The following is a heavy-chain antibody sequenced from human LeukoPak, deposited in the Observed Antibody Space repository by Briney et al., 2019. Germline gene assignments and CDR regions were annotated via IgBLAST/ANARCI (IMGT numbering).Heavy chain of an antibody. D-gene: IGHD2-15*01. V-gene: IGHV4-59*13. CDR2: VHTGGTT. CDR1: GDSISNYY. Sequence: TVSLACTVSGDSISNYYWSWIRQSPGKGLEWIAFVHTGGTTKYSPSLMSRVAMSVDTSNNQFSLTLTSLTAADTAVYYCARYGVVIASTFYYMDVWGKGTAVTASS. J-gene: IGHJ6*03. CDR3: ARYGVVIASTFYYMDV.